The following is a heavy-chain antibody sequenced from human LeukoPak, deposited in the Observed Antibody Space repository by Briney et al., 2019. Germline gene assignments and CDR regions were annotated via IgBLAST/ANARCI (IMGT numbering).Heavy chain of an antibody. CDR2: ISGSGGST. J-gene: IGHJ4*02. D-gene: IGHD2-15*01. V-gene: IGHV3-23*01. CDR1: GFTFSSYA. CDR3: AKEDCSGGSCYGFDY. Sequence: EGSLRLSCAASGFTFSSYAMSWVRQAPGKGLEWVSAISGSGGSTYHADSVKGRFTISRDNSKNTLYLQMNSLRAEDTAVYYCAKEDCSGGSCYGFDYWGQGTLVTVSS.